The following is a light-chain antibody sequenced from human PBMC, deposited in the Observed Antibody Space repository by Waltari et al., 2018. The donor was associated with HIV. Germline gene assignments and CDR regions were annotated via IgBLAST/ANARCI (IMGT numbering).Light chain of an antibody. V-gene: IGKV1-39*01. CDR2: AAS. Sequence: DIQMTQSPSSLSASVGDRVTITCRASQTISSYLNWYQQKPGKAPKLLIYAASSLQSGVPSRFSGSGSGTDFTLTISSLQPEDFATYYCQQSYSPLTFGGGTKVEI. J-gene: IGKJ4*01. CDR3: QQSYSPLT. CDR1: QTISSY.